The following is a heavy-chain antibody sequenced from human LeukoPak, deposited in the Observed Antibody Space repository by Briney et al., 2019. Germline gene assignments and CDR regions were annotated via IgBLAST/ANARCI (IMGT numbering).Heavy chain of an antibody. CDR1: GFTFSSYA. CDR2: ISGSGGST. D-gene: IGHD3-22*01. CDR3: AKVGGYYYEAYFDY. V-gene: IGHV3-23*01. J-gene: IGHJ4*02. Sequence: PGGSLRLSCAASGFTFSSYAMIWVRQAPGKRLEWVSAISGSGGSTYYADSVKGRFTISRDNSKNTLYLQMNSLRAEDTAVYYCAKVGGYYYEAYFDYWGQGTLVTVSS.